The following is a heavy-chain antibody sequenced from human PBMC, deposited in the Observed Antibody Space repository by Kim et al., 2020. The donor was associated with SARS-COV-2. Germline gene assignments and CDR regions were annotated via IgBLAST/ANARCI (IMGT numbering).Heavy chain of an antibody. CDR2: IIPILGIA. D-gene: IGHD3-10*01. Sequence: SVKVSCKASGGTFSSYAISWVRQAPGQGLEWMGRIIPILGIANYAQKLQDRVTINADKSKSTAYMELSSLRSEDTAVYYCARRTYYYGSGSYPEYYGK. J-gene: IGHJ6*01. CDR3: ARRTYYYGSGSYPEYYGK. V-gene: IGHV1-69*04. CDR1: GGTFSSYA.